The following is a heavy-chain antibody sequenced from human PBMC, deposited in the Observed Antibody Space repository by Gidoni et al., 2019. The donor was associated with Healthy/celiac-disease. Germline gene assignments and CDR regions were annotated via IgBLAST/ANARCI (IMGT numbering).Heavy chain of an antibody. CDR3: AKDGIAVAGPDFDY. CDR2: ISGSGGST. D-gene: IGHD6-19*01. Sequence: EVQLLESGGGLVQPGGSLRLSWQAPGFTFTSYAMSWVRQAPGKGLEWVSAISGSGGSTYYADSVKGRFTISRDNSKNTLYLQMNSLRAEDTAVYYCAKDGIAVAGPDFDYWGQGTLVTVSS. J-gene: IGHJ4*02. V-gene: IGHV3-23*01. CDR1: GFTFTSYA.